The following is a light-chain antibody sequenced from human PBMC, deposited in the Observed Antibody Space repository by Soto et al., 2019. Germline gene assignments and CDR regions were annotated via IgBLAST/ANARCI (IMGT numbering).Light chain of an antibody. CDR3: QHYGASPFP. V-gene: IGKV3-20*01. Sequence: EIVLTQSPGTLSLSPGERATLSCRASQNIDGNFLVWHQQKPGQAPRLLINAAFTRATGIPDRFSGSGSGTDFTLTISRLEPEDFAVYYCQHYGASPFPFGGGTKVEIK. J-gene: IGKJ4*01. CDR1: QNIDGNF. CDR2: AAF.